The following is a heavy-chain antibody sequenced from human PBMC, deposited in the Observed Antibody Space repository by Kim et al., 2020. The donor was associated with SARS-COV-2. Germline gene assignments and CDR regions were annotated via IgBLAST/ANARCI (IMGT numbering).Heavy chain of an antibody. J-gene: IGHJ4*02. Sequence: SVKVSCKASGGTFSSYAISWVRQAPGQGLEWMGGIIPIFGTANYAQKFQGRVTITADESTSTAYMELSSLRSEDTAVYYCARNGYYDTPGRLDYWGQGTLVTVSS. D-gene: IGHD3-22*01. CDR2: IIPIFGTA. CDR1: GGTFSSYA. CDR3: ARNGYYDTPGRLDY. V-gene: IGHV1-69*13.